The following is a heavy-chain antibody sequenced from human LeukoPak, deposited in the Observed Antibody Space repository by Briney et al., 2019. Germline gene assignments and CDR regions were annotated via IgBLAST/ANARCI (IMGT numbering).Heavy chain of an antibody. V-gene: IGHV4-30-4*08. CDR3: ARVVVPAPIPAFDI. D-gene: IGHD2-2*01. CDR2: TYYSGST. J-gene: IGHJ3*02. Sequence: PSETLSLTCTVSGGSLSSGDYYWSWIRQPPGKGLEWIGYTYYSGSTYYNPTLKSRVTISVDTSKNQFSLKLSSVTAADTAVYYCARVVVPAPIPAFDIWGQGTMVTVSS. CDR1: GGSLSSGDYY.